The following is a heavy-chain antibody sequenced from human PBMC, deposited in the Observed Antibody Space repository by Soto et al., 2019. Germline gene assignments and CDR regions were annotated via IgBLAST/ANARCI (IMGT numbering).Heavy chain of an antibody. Sequence: SERLSLTESVSGGSIRNSSYYWSWIRQPPGKGLEWIGSIYYSGSTYYNQSLKSRVTISVDTSKNQFSLKLSSVTAADTAVYYCAGLLTTVVTLDVRGQGTTVTVSS. CDR2: IYYSGST. J-gene: IGHJ6*02. D-gene: IGHD4-17*01. CDR1: GGSIRNSSYY. V-gene: IGHV4-39*01. CDR3: AGLLTTVVTLDV.